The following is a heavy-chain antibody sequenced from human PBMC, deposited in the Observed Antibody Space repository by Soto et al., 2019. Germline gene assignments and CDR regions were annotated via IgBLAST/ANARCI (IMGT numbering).Heavy chain of an antibody. CDR2: IDPSGDNT. V-gene: IGHV1-46*01. Sequence: QVQLVHSGAEVKKPGASAKVSCKASEYSFTRYDMHWVRRAPGPGLEWLGMIDPSGDNTGYPQKFQGRATLTSETCTSTVYMELSSLRSADTAMYYCAATSGYSPPFASWGKGTRVTVS. D-gene: IGHD3-22*01. J-gene: IGHJ5*02. CDR1: EYSFTRYD. CDR3: AATSGYSPPFAS.